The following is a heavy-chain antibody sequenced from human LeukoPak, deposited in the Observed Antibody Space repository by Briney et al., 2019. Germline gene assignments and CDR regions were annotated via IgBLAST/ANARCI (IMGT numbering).Heavy chain of an antibody. D-gene: IGHD4-17*01. V-gene: IGHV3-48*01. CDR2: ITSSSSII. CDR3: ARDKGTTCIDN. J-gene: IGHJ4*02. Sequence: PGGSLRLSCAASGFTFSGYSMNWVRQTPGKGLEWVSFITSSSSIIYYADSVKGRFTISRDNSKDTLYLQMNSLRAEDTAVYYCARDKGTTCIDNWGQGALVTVSS. CDR1: GFTFSGYS.